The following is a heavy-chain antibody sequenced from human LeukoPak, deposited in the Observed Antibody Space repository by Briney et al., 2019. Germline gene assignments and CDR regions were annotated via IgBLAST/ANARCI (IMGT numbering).Heavy chain of an antibody. D-gene: IGHD1-26*01. Sequence: SETLSLTCTVSGVSISSYYWSWIRQPPGKGLEWIAYIYYSGTTNYNPSLKSRVTISVDTSKNQFSLKLSSVTAADTAVYYCARESGSYYFDYWGQGTLVTVSS. CDR3: ARESGSYYFDY. V-gene: IGHV4-59*12. J-gene: IGHJ4*02. CDR2: IYYSGTT. CDR1: GVSISSYY.